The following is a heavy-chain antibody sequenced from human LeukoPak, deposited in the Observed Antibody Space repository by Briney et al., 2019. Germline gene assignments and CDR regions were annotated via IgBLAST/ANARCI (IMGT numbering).Heavy chain of an antibody. J-gene: IGHJ6*03. CDR3: TRDSLYCSTSSCYGHQAIFWYYMDV. V-gene: IGHV3-49*04. Sequence: GGSLRLSCAASGFTFVDHAMSWVRQAPGKGLEWVSLIRAKTFGGAPEYAASVKGRFTISRDDSKNIAYLQMDSLKTEDTAVYYCTRDSLYCSTSSCYGHQAIFWYYMDVWGKGTTVTVAS. CDR2: IRAKTFGGAP. D-gene: IGHD2-2*01. CDR1: GFTFVDHA.